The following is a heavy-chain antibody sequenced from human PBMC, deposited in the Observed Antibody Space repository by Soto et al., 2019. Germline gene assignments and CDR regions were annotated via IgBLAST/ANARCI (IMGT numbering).Heavy chain of an antibody. CDR1: GGSFSGYQ. D-gene: IGHD3-10*01. V-gene: IGHV4-34*02. J-gene: IGHJ6*03. CDR2: INDSGNI. CDR3: ARGLILWFGELSRRGGYYYCMDV. Sequence: QVQLQQWGAGLLKPSETLSLTCAVYGGSFSGYQWTWIRQTPERGLEWIGEINDSGNINYNPSLKSRGTILADTAKKQISRRRSSVTAADTAVYYCARGLILWFGELSRRGGYYYCMDVWGKGTTVPVSS.